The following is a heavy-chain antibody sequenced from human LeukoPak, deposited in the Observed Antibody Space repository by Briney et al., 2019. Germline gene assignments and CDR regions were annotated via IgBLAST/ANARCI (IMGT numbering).Heavy chain of an antibody. CDR3: ARVLGDILTAYYPIDY. CDR2: INHTGNT. J-gene: IGHJ4*02. CDR1: GGSFSGYY. Sequence: SETLSLTCAVNGGSFSGYYWNWIRQPPGKRLEWIGEINHTGNTNYNPSLKRRVTISVDTSQKQFSLRLNSLTAADTAVYYCARVLGDILTAYYPIDYWGQGTLVTVSS. D-gene: IGHD3-9*01. V-gene: IGHV4-34*01.